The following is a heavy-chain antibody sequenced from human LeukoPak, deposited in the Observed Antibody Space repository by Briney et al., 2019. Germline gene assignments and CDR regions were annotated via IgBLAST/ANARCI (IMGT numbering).Heavy chain of an antibody. CDR2: VYHSGST. J-gene: IGHJ4*02. V-gene: IGHV4-4*02. Sequence: KASETLSLTCAVAGGSISSSAWWSWVRQPPGKGLEWIGEVYHSGSTDYNSFLKSRVTISVDKSKNQFSPKLTSGTAADTAVYYCARDLGSSWFEPLDYWGQGILVIVSS. CDR1: GGSISSSAW. CDR3: ARDLGSSWFEPLDY. D-gene: IGHD6-13*01.